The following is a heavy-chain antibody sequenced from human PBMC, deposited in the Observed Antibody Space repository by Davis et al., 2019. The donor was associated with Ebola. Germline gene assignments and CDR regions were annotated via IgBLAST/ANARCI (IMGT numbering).Heavy chain of an antibody. CDR2: IIPTLGIA. D-gene: IGHD6-13*01. CDR3: ARRPGIAAVGAYYYYYMDV. Sequence: SVKVSCKASGGTFSSYAISWVRQAPGQGLEWMGAIIPTLGIATYAQKYQGRVTITADKSTRTAYMELSSLRSEDTAVYYCARRPGIAAVGAYYYYYMDVWGKGTTVTVSS. J-gene: IGHJ6*03. V-gene: IGHV1-69*10. CDR1: GGTFSSYA.